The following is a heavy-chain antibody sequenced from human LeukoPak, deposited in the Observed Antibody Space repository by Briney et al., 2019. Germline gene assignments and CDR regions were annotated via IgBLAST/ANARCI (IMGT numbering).Heavy chain of an antibody. Sequence: GGSLRLSCAASGFTFSSYWMHWVRQAPGQGLVWVSRVNRDGSSTSYADSVKGRFTISRDTAKNTLYLQMNSLRAEDTAVYYCARDDGYNRFDYWGQGTLVTVSS. CDR3: ARDDGYNRFDY. CDR1: GFTFSSYW. CDR2: VNRDGSST. V-gene: IGHV3-74*01. D-gene: IGHD5-24*01. J-gene: IGHJ4*02.